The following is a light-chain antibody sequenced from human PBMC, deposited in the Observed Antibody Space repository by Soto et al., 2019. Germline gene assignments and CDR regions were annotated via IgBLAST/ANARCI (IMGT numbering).Light chain of an antibody. CDR2: LGS. J-gene: IGKJ4*01. CDR1: QRIVHSNGNNY. V-gene: IGKV2-28*01. Sequence: DIVMTQSPLSLAVTPGEPASISCKSSQRIVHSNGNNYLDWYVQKPGQYPHLLIYLGSNRASGVPDRFSGSVSGTDFALTISRVEAEDAGVYYCMQALTGLTFGGGTKVEIK. CDR3: MQALTGLT.